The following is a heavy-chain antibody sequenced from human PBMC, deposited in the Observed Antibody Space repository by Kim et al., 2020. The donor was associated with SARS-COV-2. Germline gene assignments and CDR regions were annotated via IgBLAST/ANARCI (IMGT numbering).Heavy chain of an antibody. CDR2: INPKTGHP. CDR1: GYTFTDSG. CDR3: AREMVGGGTFDY. D-gene: IGHD3-10*02. Sequence: ASVKVSCEASGYTFTDSGINWVRQAPGQGLEWVGWINPKTGHPTYGQDFTGRFVFSVDTSVSTTYLQINGLKPEDTAIYYCAREMVGGGTFDYWGQGTLV. J-gene: IGHJ4*02. V-gene: IGHV7-4-1*02.